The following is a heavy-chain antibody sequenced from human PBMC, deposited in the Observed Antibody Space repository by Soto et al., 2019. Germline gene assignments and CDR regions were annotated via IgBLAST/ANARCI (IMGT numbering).Heavy chain of an antibody. CDR3: EVTAPGY. J-gene: IGHJ4*02. D-gene: IGHD2-21*02. CDR2: VSPDHGNA. Sequence: QVQVVQSKAEVKKPGASVKVSCKTSGYTFTNYDINWVRQAPGQGLEWMGWVSPDHGNAGYAPQFXXRXXMTSDPSTSTVYMELTNLISDDTAVYFCEVTAPGYWGQGTMVTVSS. V-gene: IGHV1-8*01. CDR1: GYTFTNYD.